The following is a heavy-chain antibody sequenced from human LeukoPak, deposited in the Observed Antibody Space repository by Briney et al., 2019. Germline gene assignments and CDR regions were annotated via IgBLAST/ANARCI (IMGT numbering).Heavy chain of an antibody. V-gene: IGHV4-59*12. D-gene: IGHD6-19*01. J-gene: IGHJ4*02. CDR2: IYYSGST. CDR1: GGSISSYY. CDR3: AREMYSSGWEGFDY. Sequence: MASETLSLTCTVSGGSISSYYWSWIRQPPGKGLEWIGYIYYSGSTNYNPSLKSRVTISVDTSKNQFSLKLSSVTAADTAVYYCAREMYSSGWEGFDYWGQGTLVTVSS.